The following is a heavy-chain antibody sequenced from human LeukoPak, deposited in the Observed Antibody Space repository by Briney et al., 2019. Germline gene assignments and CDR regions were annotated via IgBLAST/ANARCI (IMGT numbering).Heavy chain of an antibody. D-gene: IGHD5-18*01. CDR2: INPNSGDT. V-gene: IGHV1-2*02. CDR3: ARDKDTALANCFDP. J-gene: IGHJ5*02. CDR1: GYTFTGYY. Sequence: GASVKVSCKASGYTFTGYYMHWVRQAPGQGLEWMGWINPNSGDTNYAQKFQGRVTMTRDTSISTAYMELSRLRSDDTAVYYCARDKDTALANCFDPWGQGTLVTVYS.